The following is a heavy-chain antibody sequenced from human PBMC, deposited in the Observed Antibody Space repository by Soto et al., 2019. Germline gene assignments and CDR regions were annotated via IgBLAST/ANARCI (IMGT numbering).Heavy chain of an antibody. Sequence: GGSLILSCAASGFTFSSYGMHWVRQAPGKGLEWVAVISYDGSNKYYADSVKGRFTISRDNSKNTLYLQMNSLRAEDTAVYYCAKERIAVDPGGDWFDPWGQGTLVTVSS. CDR3: AKERIAVDPGGDWFDP. CDR2: ISYDGSNK. V-gene: IGHV3-30*18. CDR1: GFTFSSYG. J-gene: IGHJ5*02. D-gene: IGHD6-19*01.